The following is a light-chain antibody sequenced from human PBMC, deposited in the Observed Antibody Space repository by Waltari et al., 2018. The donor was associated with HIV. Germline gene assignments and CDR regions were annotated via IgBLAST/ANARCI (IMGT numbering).Light chain of an antibody. CDR2: EVT. CDR1: ASDIYKD. CDR3: TSYLSSATPE. Sequence: QSALAQPASVSGSPGQTISISCTGVASDIYKDVSWYQHRPGKAPKVIIYEVTNRPSGFPHRFSGSRSGNTASLTISGLQSEDEADYFCTSYLSSATPEFGGGARLTVL. J-gene: IGLJ3*02. V-gene: IGLV2-14*01.